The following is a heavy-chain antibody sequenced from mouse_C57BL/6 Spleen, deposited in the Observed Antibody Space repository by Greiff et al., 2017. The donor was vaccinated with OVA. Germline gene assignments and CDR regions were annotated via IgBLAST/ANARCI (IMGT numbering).Heavy chain of an antibody. CDR2: ISDGGSYT. Sequence: EVHLVESGGGLVKPGGSLKLSCAASGFTFSSYAMSWVRQTPETRLEWVATISDGGSYTYSPDNVKGRFTISRDNAKNNLYLQMSHLKSEDTAMYYCARAFYYGSRGYFDYWGQGTTLTVSS. CDR1: GFTFSSYA. CDR3: ARAFYYGSRGYFDY. J-gene: IGHJ2*01. D-gene: IGHD1-1*01. V-gene: IGHV5-4*01.